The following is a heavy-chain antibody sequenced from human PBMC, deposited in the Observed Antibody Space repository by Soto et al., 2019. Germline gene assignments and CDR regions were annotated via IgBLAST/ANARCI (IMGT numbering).Heavy chain of an antibody. CDR3: ARLAMWSRYSSGGFDY. J-gene: IGHJ4*02. D-gene: IGHD6-19*01. CDR2: IDPSDSYT. V-gene: IGHV5-10-1*01. Sequence: EVQLVQSGAEVKKPGESLRISCKGSGYSFTSYWISWVCQMPGKGLEWMGRIDPSDSYTNYSPSFQGHVTISADKSISTAYLQWSSLKASDTAMYYCARLAMWSRYSSGGFDYWGQGTLVTVSS. CDR1: GYSFTSYW.